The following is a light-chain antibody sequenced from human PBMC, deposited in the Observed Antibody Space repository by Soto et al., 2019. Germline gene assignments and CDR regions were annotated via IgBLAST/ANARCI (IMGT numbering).Light chain of an antibody. CDR3: SSHNISSALQV. CDR2: GVS. J-gene: IGLJ1*01. V-gene: IGLV2-14*01. CDR1: ISDFVVYNY. Sequence: QSVLTQPASVSGSPGQSITISCTGTISDFVVYNYVSWYQQHPGKAPKLMIYGVSNRPSGVSNRFSGSKSGNTASLTISGLQADDEADYYCSSHNISSALQVFGTGTRSPS.